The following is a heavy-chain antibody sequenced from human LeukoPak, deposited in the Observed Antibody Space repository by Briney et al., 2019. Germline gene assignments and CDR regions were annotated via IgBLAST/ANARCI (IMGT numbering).Heavy chain of an antibody. CDR3: ARTRQQLGPLDY. CDR2: ISAYNGNT. V-gene: IGHV1-18*01. CDR1: GGTFSSYA. J-gene: IGHJ4*02. D-gene: IGHD6-13*01. Sequence: ASVKVSCKASGGTFSSYAISWVRQAPGQGLEWMGWISAYNGNTNYAQKLQGGVTMTTDTSTSTAYMELSSLRSEDTAVYYCARTRQQLGPLDYWGQGTLVTVSS.